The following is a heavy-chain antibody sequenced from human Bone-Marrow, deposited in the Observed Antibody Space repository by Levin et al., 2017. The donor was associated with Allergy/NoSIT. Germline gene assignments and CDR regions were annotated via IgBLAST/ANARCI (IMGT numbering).Heavy chain of an antibody. V-gene: IGHV3-53*01. CDR2: IYNDGFT. J-gene: IGHJ4*02. CDR3: VGGYFFDY. CDR1: GFSVSSNY. Sequence: PGGSLRLSCAASGFSVSSNYMSWVRQAPGKGLEWVSIIYNDGFTYYADSAKGRFTVSRDNSKNTLYLQMNSLRADDTAVYYCVGGYFFDYWGQGSLVTVSS.